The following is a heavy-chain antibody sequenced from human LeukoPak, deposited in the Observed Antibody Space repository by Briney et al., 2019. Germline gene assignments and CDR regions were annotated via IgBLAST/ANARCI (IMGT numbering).Heavy chain of an antibody. J-gene: IGHJ4*02. D-gene: IGHD3-10*01. CDR1: GFTFSSYG. CDR3: TKKSGSPPSYYGSGGNYFDY. V-gene: IGHV3-33*06. Sequence: GGSLRLSCAASGFTFSSYGMHWGRKAPGKGLEGVAVIWYDGINKYYAGSVKGRFTISRDNSKNTLYLKMNSLRAEDTAVYYCTKKSGSPPSYYGSGGNYFDYWGQGTLVTVSS. CDR2: IWYDGINK.